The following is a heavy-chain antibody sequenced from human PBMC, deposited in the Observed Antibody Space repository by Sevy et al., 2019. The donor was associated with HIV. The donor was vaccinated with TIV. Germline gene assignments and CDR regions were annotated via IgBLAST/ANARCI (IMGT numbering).Heavy chain of an antibody. Sequence: EGSLRLSCAASGFTFSSYWMHWVRQAPGKGLVWVSRINSDGSSTSYADSVKGRFTISRDNAKNTLYLQMNSLRAEDTAVYYCARAGDCGGDCYFDYWGQGTLVTVSS. CDR3: ARAGDCGGDCYFDY. CDR1: GFTFSSYW. J-gene: IGHJ4*02. CDR2: INSDGSST. V-gene: IGHV3-74*01. D-gene: IGHD2-21*02.